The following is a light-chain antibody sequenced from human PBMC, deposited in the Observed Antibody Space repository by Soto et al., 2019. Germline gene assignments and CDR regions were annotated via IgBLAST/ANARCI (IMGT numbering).Light chain of an antibody. V-gene: IGLV2-8*01. CDR1: SSDVGGYNY. Sequence: QSVLTQPPSASGSPGQSVTISCTGTSSDVGGYNYVSWYQQHPGKAPKVTIYEVTKRPSGVPDRFSGSKSGNTASLTVSGLQAEDESDYYCSAYAGSTFVFGTGTKVTVL. CDR2: EVT. CDR3: SAYAGSTFV. J-gene: IGLJ1*01.